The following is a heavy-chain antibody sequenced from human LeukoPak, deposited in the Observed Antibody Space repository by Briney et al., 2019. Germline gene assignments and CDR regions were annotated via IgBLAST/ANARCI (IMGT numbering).Heavy chain of an antibody. J-gene: IGHJ4*02. Sequence: SETLSLTCTVSGGSISSSSYYWGWIRRPPGKGLEWIGSIYYSGSTYYNPSLKSRVTISVDTSKNQFSLKLSSLTAADTAVYYCARLADIVVVPAASFDYWGQGTLVTVSS. D-gene: IGHD2-2*01. CDR1: GGSISSSSYY. V-gene: IGHV4-39*01. CDR2: IYYSGST. CDR3: ARLADIVVVPAASFDY.